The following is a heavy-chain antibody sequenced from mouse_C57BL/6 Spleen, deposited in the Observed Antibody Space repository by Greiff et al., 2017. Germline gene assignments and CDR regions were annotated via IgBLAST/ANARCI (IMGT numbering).Heavy chain of an antibody. J-gene: IGHJ2*01. CDR2: INPSTGGT. D-gene: IGHD1-1*01. V-gene: IGHV1-42*01. Sequence: DVQLQESGPELVKPGASVKISCKASGYSFTGYYMNWVKQSPEKSLEWIGEINPSTGGTTYNQKFKAKATLTVDKSSSTAYMQLKSLTSEDSAVYYCARSYYGSSLYFDYWGQGTTLTVSS. CDR1: GYSFTGYY. CDR3: ARSYYGSSLYFDY.